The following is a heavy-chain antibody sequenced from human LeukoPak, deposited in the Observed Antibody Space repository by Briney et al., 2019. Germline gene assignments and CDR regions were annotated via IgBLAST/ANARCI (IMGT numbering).Heavy chain of an antibody. Sequence: PSETLSLTCTVSGGSISSYYWSWIRQPPGKGLEWIGYIYYSGSTNYNPSLKSRVTISVDTSKNQFSLRLSSVTAADTAVYYCARVTGYVMEDYFDYWGQGARVTVSS. J-gene: IGHJ4*02. CDR2: IYYSGST. CDR1: GGSISSYY. CDR3: ARVTGYVMEDYFDY. D-gene: IGHD6-13*01. V-gene: IGHV4-59*01.